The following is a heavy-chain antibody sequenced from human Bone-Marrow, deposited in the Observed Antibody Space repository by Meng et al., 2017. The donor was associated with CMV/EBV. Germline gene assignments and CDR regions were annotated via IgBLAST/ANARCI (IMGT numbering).Heavy chain of an antibody. V-gene: IGHV4-34*01. CDR2: INHSGST. CDR1: GGSFSGYY. J-gene: IGHJ4*02. Sequence: SEALALTRADYGGSFSGYYWSWIRQPPGKGLEWIGEINHSGSTNYNPSLKSRVTISVDTSKNQFSLKLSSVTAADTAVYYCARDFGTSSLFPPLYYVDYWGQGTLVTVSS. D-gene: IGHD1-14*01. CDR3: ARDFGTSSLFPPLYYVDY.